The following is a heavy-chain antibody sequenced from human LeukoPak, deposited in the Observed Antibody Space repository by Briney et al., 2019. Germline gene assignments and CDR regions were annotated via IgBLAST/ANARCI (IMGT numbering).Heavy chain of an antibody. D-gene: IGHD6-6*01. J-gene: IGHJ6*03. CDR2: IYYSGST. Sequence: SETLSLTCTVSGGSISSHYWSWVRQPPGKGLEWIGYIYYSGSTNYNPSLKSRVTISVDTSKNQFSLKLSSVTAADTAVYCCARGRRSSYYYYMDVWGKGTTVTVSS. CDR3: ARGRRSSYYYYMDV. CDR1: GGSISSHY. V-gene: IGHV4-59*11.